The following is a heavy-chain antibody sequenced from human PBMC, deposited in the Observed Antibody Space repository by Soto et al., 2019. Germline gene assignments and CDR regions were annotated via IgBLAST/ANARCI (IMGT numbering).Heavy chain of an antibody. V-gene: IGHV3-30*18. CDR3: AKDQRGTMTGFDY. CDR2: ITYDGSDK. J-gene: IGHJ4*02. D-gene: IGHD3-22*01. CDR1: GFSFSTYG. Sequence: PGGSLRLSCAASGFSFSTYGMHWVRQAPGKGLEWVAVITYDGSDKYYADSVKGRFTISRDNSKNTLYLQMNSLRAEDTAVYYCAKDQRGTMTGFDYWGQGTLVTVSS.